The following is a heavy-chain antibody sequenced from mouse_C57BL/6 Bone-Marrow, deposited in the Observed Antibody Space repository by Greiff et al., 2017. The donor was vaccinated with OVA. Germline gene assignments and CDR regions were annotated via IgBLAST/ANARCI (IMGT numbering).Heavy chain of an antibody. V-gene: IGHV5-6*01. Sequence: EVKLLESGGDLVKPGGSLKLSCAASGFTFSSYGMSWVRQTPDKRLEWVATISSGGSYTYYPDSVKGRFTISRDNAKNTLYLQMSSLKSEDTAMYYCARLITSGHYFDYWGQGTTLTVSS. J-gene: IGHJ2*01. CDR3: ARLITSGHYFDY. D-gene: IGHD1-1*01. CDR2: ISSGGSYT. CDR1: GFTFSSYG.